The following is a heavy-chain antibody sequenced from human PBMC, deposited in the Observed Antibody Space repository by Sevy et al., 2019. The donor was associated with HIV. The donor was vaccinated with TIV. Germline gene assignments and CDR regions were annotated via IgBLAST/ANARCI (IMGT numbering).Heavy chain of an antibody. Sequence: GGSLRLSCAASGFTFSDYWMHWVRQAPGKGLVWVSRINTDGSSTTYADSVRGRFTISRDNAKNTLYLQMNSLRAEDTAVYFCVRAGRAICSGGSCYYYWGQGTLVTVSS. CDR1: GFTFSDYW. J-gene: IGHJ4*02. V-gene: IGHV3-74*01. CDR2: INTDGSST. CDR3: VRAGRAICSGGSCYYY. D-gene: IGHD2-15*01.